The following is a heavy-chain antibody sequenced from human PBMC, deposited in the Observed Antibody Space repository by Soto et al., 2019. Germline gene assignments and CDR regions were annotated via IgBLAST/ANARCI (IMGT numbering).Heavy chain of an antibody. Sequence: SETLSLTCTVSGGSISSYYWSWIRQPPGKGLEWIGYIYYSGSTNYNPSLKSRVTISVDTSKNQFSLKLSSVTAADTAVYYCARLYEYSGYDPEYYYYMDVWGKGTTVTVS. D-gene: IGHD5-12*01. CDR3: ARLYEYSGYDPEYYYYMDV. CDR2: IYYSGST. J-gene: IGHJ6*03. V-gene: IGHV4-59*08. CDR1: GGSISSYY.